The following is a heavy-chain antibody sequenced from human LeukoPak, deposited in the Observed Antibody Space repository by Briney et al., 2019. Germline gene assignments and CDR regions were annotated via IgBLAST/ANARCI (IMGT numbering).Heavy chain of an antibody. Sequence: GGSLRLSCVASGFTLSSSGMHWVRQAPGKGLEWVAVLWYDGSNKNYGDSAKGRFTISSDDSRNTLYLQMDSLRAEDTGVYYCARVAEAYFYYMDVWGEGTTVTVSS. CDR1: GFTLSSSG. J-gene: IGHJ6*03. CDR3: ARVAEAYFYYMDV. CDR2: LWYDGSNK. V-gene: IGHV3-33*01.